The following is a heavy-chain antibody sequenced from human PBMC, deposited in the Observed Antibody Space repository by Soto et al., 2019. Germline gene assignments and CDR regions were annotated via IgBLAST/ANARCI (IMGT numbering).Heavy chain of an antibody. Sequence: GGSLRLSCAAYGFTFSSYGMHSVRQAPGKGLEWVAVIWYDGSNKYYADSVKGRFTISRDNSKNTLYLQMNSLRAEDTAVYYCARGLGYSSGWYNWFDPWGQGTLVTVSS. D-gene: IGHD6-19*01. CDR2: IWYDGSNK. CDR1: GFTFSSYG. V-gene: IGHV3-33*01. J-gene: IGHJ5*02. CDR3: ARGLGYSSGWYNWFDP.